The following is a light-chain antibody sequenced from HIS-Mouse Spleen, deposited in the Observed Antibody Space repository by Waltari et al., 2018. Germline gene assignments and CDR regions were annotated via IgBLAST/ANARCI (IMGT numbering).Light chain of an antibody. CDR1: SRDVGSYNL. Sequence: QSALTQPASVSGSPGQSITISCTGTSRDVGSYNLVSWDPQPPGKAPKLRIYEGSKRPSGVSNRFSGSKSGNTASLTISGLQAEDEADYYCCSYAGSSTYWVFGGGTKLTVL. J-gene: IGLJ3*02. V-gene: IGLV2-23*01. CDR3: CSYAGSSTYWV. CDR2: EGS.